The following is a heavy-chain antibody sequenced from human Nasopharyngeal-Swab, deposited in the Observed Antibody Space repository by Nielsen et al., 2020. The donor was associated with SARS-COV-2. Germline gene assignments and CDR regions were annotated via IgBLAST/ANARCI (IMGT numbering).Heavy chain of an antibody. CDR1: GFTFSSYS. J-gene: IGHJ6*02. V-gene: IGHV3-48*04. Sequence: GESLKISCAASGFTFSSYSMNWVRQAPGKGLEWVSYISSSSSTIYYAGSVKGRFTISRDNAKNSLYLQMNSLRAEDTAVYYCARDPKYYYYYGMDVWGQGTTVTVSS. CDR3: ARDPKYYYYYGMDV. CDR2: ISSSSSTI.